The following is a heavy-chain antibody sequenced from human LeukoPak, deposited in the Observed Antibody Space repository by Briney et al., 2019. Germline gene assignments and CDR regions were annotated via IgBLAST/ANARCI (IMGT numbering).Heavy chain of an antibody. CDR3: ARDSVAAAGTVDY. CDR1: GYTFTGYY. J-gene: IGHJ4*02. V-gene: IGHV1-2*02. CDR2: INPNSGGT. Sequence: GASVKVSCKASGYTFTGYYMHWVRQAPGQGPEWMGWINPNSGGTNYAQKFQGRVTMTRDTSISTAYMELSRLRSDDTAVYYCARDSVAAAGTVDYWGQGTLVTVSS. D-gene: IGHD6-13*01.